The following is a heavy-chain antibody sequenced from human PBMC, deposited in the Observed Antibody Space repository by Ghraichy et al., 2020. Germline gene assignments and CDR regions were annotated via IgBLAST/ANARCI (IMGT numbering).Heavy chain of an antibody. CDR3: ALWGYYDSSGYHDAFDI. D-gene: IGHD3-22*01. CDR1: GFTFSSYA. V-gene: IGHV3-23*01. J-gene: IGHJ3*02. Sequence: GGSLRLSCAASGFTFSSYAMRWVRQAPGKGLEWVSAISGSGGSTYYADSVKGRFTISRDNSKNTLYLQMNSLRAEDTAVYYCALWGYYDSSGYHDAFDIWGQGTMVTVSS. CDR2: ISGSGGST.